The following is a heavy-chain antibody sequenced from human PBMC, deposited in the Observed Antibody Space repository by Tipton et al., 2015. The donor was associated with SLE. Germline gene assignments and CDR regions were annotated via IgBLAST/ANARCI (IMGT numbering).Heavy chain of an antibody. J-gene: IGHJ4*02. CDR1: GDSFGSVGHY. Sequence: TLSLTCTVSGDSFGSVGHYWSWIRQPAGRGLEWIGQVYAGGTTNYNPSLLSTVTISIDKSKNQFSLNVTSATAAAAAVYFCARGGGRYRFFDYWGQGKLVTVSS. CDR3: ARGGGRYRFFDY. V-gene: IGHV4-61*09. CDR2: VYAGGTT. D-gene: IGHD3-16*02.